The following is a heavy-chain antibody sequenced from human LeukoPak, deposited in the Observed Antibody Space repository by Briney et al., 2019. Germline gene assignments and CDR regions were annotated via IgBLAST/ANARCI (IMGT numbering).Heavy chain of an antibody. V-gene: IGHV4-59*01. D-gene: IGHD4-11*01. CDR2: VDHTGST. Sequence: SETLSLTCAVYGGSFSGYYWTWIRQPPGKGLEWIGYVDHTGSTKFNPSLNGRVSISRDTSNNFFSLRLRSVTAADTAVYFCARGRVSSSTWYSTYYYFFYMDFWGKGTTVTVSS. CDR3: ARGRVSSSTWYSTYYYFFYMDF. J-gene: IGHJ6*03. CDR1: GGSFSGYY.